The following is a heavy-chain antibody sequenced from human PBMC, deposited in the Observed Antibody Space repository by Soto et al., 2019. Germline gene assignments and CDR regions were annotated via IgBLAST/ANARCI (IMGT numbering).Heavy chain of an antibody. CDR2: IYPGDSDT. CDR1: GYSFTSYW. V-gene: IGHV5-51*01. D-gene: IGHD3-22*01. CDR3: ARQSYYDSSGYYYYYGMDV. Sequence: PGESLKISCKGSGYSFTSYWIGWVRQMPGKGLDWMGIIYPGDSDTRYSPSFQGQVTISADKSISTAYLQWSSLKASDTAMYYCARQSYYDSSGYYYYYGMDVWGQGTTVTGSS. J-gene: IGHJ6*02.